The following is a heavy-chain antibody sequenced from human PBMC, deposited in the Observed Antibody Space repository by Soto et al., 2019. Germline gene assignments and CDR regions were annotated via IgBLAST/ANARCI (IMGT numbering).Heavy chain of an antibody. J-gene: IGHJ4*02. CDR1: GFTVSSNY. Sequence: HPGGSLRLSCAASGFTVSSNYMSWVRQAPGKGLEWVSVIYSGGSTYYADSVKGRFTISRDNSKNTLYLQMNSLRAEDTAVYYCGRDIHYYDSSGYQEIRGQGTLVTVSS. V-gene: IGHV3-53*01. CDR2: IYSGGST. D-gene: IGHD3-22*01. CDR3: GRDIHYYDSSGYQEI.